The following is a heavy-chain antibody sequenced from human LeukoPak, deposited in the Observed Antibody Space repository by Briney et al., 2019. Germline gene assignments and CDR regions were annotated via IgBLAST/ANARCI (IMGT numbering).Heavy chain of an antibody. CDR2: INHSGSA. Sequence: PSETLSLTCAVYGGSLSGYYWSWIRQPPGKGLEWIGEINHSGSANYNPSLKSRVTISVDTSKNQFSLKLSSVTAADTAVYYCKAGTLYWGQGTLVTVSS. CDR3: KAGTLY. J-gene: IGHJ4*02. V-gene: IGHV4-34*01. CDR1: GGSLSGYY. D-gene: IGHD6-19*01.